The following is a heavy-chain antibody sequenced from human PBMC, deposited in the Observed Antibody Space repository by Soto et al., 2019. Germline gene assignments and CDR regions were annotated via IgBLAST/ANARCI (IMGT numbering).Heavy chain of an antibody. V-gene: IGHV5-10-1*01. Sequence: PGESLKISCTCAGYSFSCYWIPWVRQKPGKGLEWMGRIDPSDSQTYYSPSFRGHVTISATKSITTVFLQWSSLRASDTAMYYCARQIYDSDTGPNFQYYFDSWGQGTPVTVSS. CDR3: ARQIYDSDTGPNFQYYFDS. D-gene: IGHD3-22*01. J-gene: IGHJ4*02. CDR2: IDPSDSQT. CDR1: GYSFSCYW.